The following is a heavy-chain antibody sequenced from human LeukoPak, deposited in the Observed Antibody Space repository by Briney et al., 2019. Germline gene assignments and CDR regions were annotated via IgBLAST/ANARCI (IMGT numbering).Heavy chain of an antibody. CDR1: GGSISSYY. CDR2: IYTSGST. Sequence: SETLSLTCTVSGGSISSYYWSWIRQPAGKGLEWIGRIYTSGSTNYNPSLKSRVTMSVDTSKNQFSLKLSSVTAADTAVYYCAKDRPNYYHSSGHYYRQNGDSWGHGTLVTVSS. J-gene: IGHJ5*01. D-gene: IGHD3-22*01. V-gene: IGHV4-4*07. CDR3: AKDRPNYYHSSGHYYRQNGDS.